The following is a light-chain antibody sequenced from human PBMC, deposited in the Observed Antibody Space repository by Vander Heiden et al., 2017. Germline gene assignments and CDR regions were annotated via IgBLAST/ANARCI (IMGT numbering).Light chain of an antibody. J-gene: IGKJ4*01. CDR3: RQRYSSPPANT. CDR2: AAA. Sequence: DIQMTQSPSSLSASVGDRVTITCRASQSISSYLNWYQQKPGRAPKLLIYAAASMKSGGPSSSSGGGSATDFSTLISSMQDADYATEYCRQRYSSPPANTFGEGTKVEIK. CDR1: QSISSY. V-gene: IGKV1-39*01.